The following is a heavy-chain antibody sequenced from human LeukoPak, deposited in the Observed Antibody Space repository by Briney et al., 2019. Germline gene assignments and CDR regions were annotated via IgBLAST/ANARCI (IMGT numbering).Heavy chain of an antibody. CDR2: ISYDGSNK. Sequence: GRSLRLSCAASGFTFSSYGMHWVRQAPGKGLEWVAVISYDGSNKYYADSVKGRFTISRDNSKNTLYLQMNSLRAEDTAVYYCAKDLALPWKSNYYYYYGMDVWGQGTTVTVSS. CDR3: AKDLALPWKSNYYYYYGMDV. J-gene: IGHJ6*02. V-gene: IGHV3-30*18. D-gene: IGHD1-1*01. CDR1: GFTFSSYG.